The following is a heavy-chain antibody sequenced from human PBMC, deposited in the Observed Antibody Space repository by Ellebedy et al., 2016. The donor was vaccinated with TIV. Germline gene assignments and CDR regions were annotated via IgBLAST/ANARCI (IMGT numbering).Heavy chain of an antibody. D-gene: IGHD5-18*01. V-gene: IGHV1-8*01. CDR1: GYTFTNYD. CDR3: AREGLVYSYGYEYYYYDMDV. Sequence: ASVKVSXXAFGYTFTNYDINWVRQATGQGLAWMGWMNPNSGNIGYEQKFQGRVTMTRNTSISTAYMELRSLRSEDTAVYYCAREGLVYSYGYEYYYYDMDVWGQGTTVTVSS. J-gene: IGHJ6*02. CDR2: MNPNSGNI.